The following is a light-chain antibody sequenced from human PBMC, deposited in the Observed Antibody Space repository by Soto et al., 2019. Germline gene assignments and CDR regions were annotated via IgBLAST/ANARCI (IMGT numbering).Light chain of an antibody. V-gene: IGLV1-40*01. CDR2: GNN. J-gene: IGLJ1*01. CDR1: SANISAAYN. Sequence: YGLTQPPSLSGAPGQRVTISCTGSSANISAAYNVDCYQQLPGTAPKLLIYGNNNRPSGVPARFSGSKSGTSASLAIAGLQAEDEGDYYCQSYDSSLSGYVFGTGTKVTVL. CDR3: QSYDSSLSGYV.